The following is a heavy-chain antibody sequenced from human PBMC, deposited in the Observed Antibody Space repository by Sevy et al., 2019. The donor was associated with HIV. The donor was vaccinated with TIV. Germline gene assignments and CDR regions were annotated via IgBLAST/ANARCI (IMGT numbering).Heavy chain of an antibody. Sequence: GGSLRLSCVASGIILSNYWMSWVRQAPGKGLEWVANIRPDGTETNYVNSVKGRFTISRDNAKNSLYLQMNRLTAEDTATYYCGTYSSRTGTLDYWGQGTLVTVSS. CDR1: GIILSNYW. J-gene: IGHJ4*02. D-gene: IGHD4-4*01. CDR2: IRPDGTET. V-gene: IGHV3-7*03. CDR3: GTYSSRTGTLDY.